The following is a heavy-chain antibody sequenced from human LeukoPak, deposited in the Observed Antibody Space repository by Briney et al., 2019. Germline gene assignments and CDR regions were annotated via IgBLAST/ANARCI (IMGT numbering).Heavy chain of an antibody. CDR3: ARAYSGYSIDF. Sequence: ASAKDSCKASGYTFTNFYLHWVRQAPGHGLVWMGIIYPSGGGSSYAQKFQGRVTMTRDTSTSTVYMELSSLTSQDTAVYYCARAYSGYSIDFWGQGTLVTVSS. CDR2: IYPSGGGS. D-gene: IGHD3-22*01. CDR1: GYTFTNFY. J-gene: IGHJ4*02. V-gene: IGHV1-46*01.